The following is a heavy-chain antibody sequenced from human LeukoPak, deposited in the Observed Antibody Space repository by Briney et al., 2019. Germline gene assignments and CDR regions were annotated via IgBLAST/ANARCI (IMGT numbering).Heavy chain of an antibody. V-gene: IGHV3-23*01. CDR1: GFTFSSFA. D-gene: IGHD4-17*01. CDR3: TKDPNGDYVGAFDP. CDR2: ITGNHGAT. J-gene: IGHJ5*02. Sequence: PGGSVRLSCAASGFTFSSFAMTWVRQAPGKGLEWVSSITGNHGATYNEDLVRGRFTNSRDNSQNTLYLQIDSLRAEDTAVYYCTKDPNGDYVGAFDPWGQGTLVTVSS.